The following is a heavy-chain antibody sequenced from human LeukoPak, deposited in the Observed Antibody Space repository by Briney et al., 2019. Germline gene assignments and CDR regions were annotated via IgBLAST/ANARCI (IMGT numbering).Heavy chain of an antibody. CDR3: ARTTRDYYYYYMDV. CDR1: GGSISSSSYS. J-gene: IGHJ6*03. D-gene: IGHD1-1*01. CDR2: IYYSGST. Sequence: SETLSLTCTVSGGSISSSSYSWGWIRQPPGKGLEWIGSIYYSGSTYYNPSLKSRVTISVDTSKNQFSLKLSSVTAADTAVYYCARTTRDYYYYYMDVWGKGTTVTVSS. V-gene: IGHV4-39*07.